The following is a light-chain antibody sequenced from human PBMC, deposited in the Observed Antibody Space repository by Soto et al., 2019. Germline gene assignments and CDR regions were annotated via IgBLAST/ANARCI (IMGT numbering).Light chain of an antibody. J-gene: IGKJ1*01. CDR1: QSVSSSY. CDR2: GAS. Sequence: EIVLTQSPGTLSLSPGERATLSCRASQSVSSSYLAWYKQKPGQAPRPLIYGASSRATGIPVRFSGSGSGTGFTLTISRLESEGFVGYYCQQYGSSPTFGQGPKMEIK. CDR3: QQYGSSPT. V-gene: IGKV3-20*01.